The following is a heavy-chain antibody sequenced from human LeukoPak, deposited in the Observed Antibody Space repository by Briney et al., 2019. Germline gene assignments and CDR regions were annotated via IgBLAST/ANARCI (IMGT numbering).Heavy chain of an antibody. Sequence: SETLSLTCTVSGGSISSYYWSWIRQPPGKGLEWFGYIYYSGSTNYNPSLKSRVTISVDTSKNQFSLKLSSVTAADTAVYYCARGPAISQDTGYFDYWGQGTLVTVSS. CDR3: ARGPAISQDTGYFDY. CDR2: IYYSGST. D-gene: IGHD2-15*01. CDR1: GGSISSYY. J-gene: IGHJ4*02. V-gene: IGHV4-59*01.